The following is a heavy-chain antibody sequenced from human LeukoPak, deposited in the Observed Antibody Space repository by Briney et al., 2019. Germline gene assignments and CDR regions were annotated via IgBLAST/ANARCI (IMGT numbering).Heavy chain of an antibody. J-gene: IGHJ4*02. CDR1: GYTFTSYG. CDR2: INPNSGGT. Sequence: ASVKVSCKASGYTFTSYGISWVRQAPGQGLEWVGWINPNSGGTNYAQKFQGRVTMTRDTSISTAYMELSRLRSDDTAVYYCARPPVCSSTSCSDYWGQGTLVTVSS. CDR3: ARPPVCSSTSCSDY. D-gene: IGHD2-2*01. V-gene: IGHV1-2*02.